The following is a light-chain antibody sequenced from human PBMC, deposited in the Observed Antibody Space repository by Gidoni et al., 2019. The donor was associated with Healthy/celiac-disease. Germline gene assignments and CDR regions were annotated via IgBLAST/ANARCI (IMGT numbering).Light chain of an antibody. J-gene: IGKJ2*01. CDR1: QSISSW. CDR3: QQYNSYSRYT. Sequence: DIQMTQSPSTLSASVGDRVTITCRASQSISSWLAWYQQKPGNAPKLLIYKASSLESGVPSRFSGSGSGTECTLTISSLQPDDFATYYCQQYNSYSRYTFGQGTKLEIK. V-gene: IGKV1-5*03. CDR2: KAS.